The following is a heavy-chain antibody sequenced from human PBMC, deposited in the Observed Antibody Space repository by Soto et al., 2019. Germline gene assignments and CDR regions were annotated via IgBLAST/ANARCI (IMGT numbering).Heavy chain of an antibody. CDR3: AKEAARPGPCDS. CDR2: ITGGATNA. CDR1: GFTFSSYP. V-gene: IGHV3-23*01. Sequence: EVQLLESGGGLVQPGGSLRLSCEASGFTFSSYPMSWVRQAPGKGLEWISGITGGATNAYYADSVKGRITISRDNSKNTLYLHLNSLKAEDPAVYYCAKEAARPGPCDSWGQGTLVTVSS. J-gene: IGHJ4*02. D-gene: IGHD6-6*01.